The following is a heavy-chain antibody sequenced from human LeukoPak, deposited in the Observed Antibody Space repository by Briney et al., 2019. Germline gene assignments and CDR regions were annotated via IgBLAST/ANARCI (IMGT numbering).Heavy chain of an antibody. V-gene: IGHV4-30-2*01. D-gene: IGHD3-22*01. J-gene: IGHJ5*02. CDR1: GGSISSGGYS. Sequence: SETLSLTCAVSGGSISSGGYSWSWIRQPPGKGLEWIGYIYHSGSTYYNPSLKSRVTISVDRSKNQFSLKLSSVTAADTAVYYCARGVRSPVVVVLLGTRNWFDPWGQGTLVTVSS. CDR3: ARGVRSPVVVVLLGTRNWFDP. CDR2: IYHSGST.